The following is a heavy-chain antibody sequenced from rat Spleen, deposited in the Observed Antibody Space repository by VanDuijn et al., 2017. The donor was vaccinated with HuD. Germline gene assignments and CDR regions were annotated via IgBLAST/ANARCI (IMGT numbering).Heavy chain of an antibody. J-gene: IGHJ3*01. D-gene: IGHD5-1*01. CDR3: ASRTGNWFAY. V-gene: IGHV5-22*01. Sequence: EVQLVESGGGLVQPGRSLKLSCAASGFTFSDYYMAWVRQAPKKGLEWVASISYEGSSTYYGDSVKGRFTISRDNVKSILYLQMDSLKSEDTATYYCASRTGNWFAYWGQGTLVTVSS. CDR1: GFTFSDYY. CDR2: ISYEGSST.